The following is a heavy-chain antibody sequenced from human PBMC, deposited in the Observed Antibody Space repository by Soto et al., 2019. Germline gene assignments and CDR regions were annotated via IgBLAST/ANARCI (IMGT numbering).Heavy chain of an antibody. V-gene: IGHV1-69*12. D-gene: IGHD2-15*01. CDR2: IIPIFGTA. Sequence: QVQLVQSGAEVKKPGSSVKVSCKASGGTFSSYAISWVRHAPGQGLEWMGGIIPIFGTANYAQKFQGRVTITADESKSTAYMELSRLRSEDTAVYYCARESRYCSGGSCYFLPGIDYWGQGTLVTVSS. J-gene: IGHJ4*02. CDR3: ARESRYCSGGSCYFLPGIDY. CDR1: GGTFSSYA.